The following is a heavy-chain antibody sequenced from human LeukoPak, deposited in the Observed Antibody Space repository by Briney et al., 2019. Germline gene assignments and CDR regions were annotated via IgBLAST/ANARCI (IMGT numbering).Heavy chain of an antibody. CDR3: ATRLAAVTADPFDN. Sequence: GGSLRLSCAASGFTFSSYGMHWVRQAPGKALEWVANIRPDGSDRNYADSVRGRLTISRDNAKSSLYLQMNSLRGEDTAVYYCATRLAAVTADPFDNWGQGTLVTVST. CDR1: GFTFSSYG. V-gene: IGHV3-7*01. J-gene: IGHJ4*02. D-gene: IGHD2-21*02. CDR2: IRPDGSDR.